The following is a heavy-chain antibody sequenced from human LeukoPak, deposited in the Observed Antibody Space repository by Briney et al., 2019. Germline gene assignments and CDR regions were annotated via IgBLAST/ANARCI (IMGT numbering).Heavy chain of an antibody. Sequence: PSETLSLTCAVYGGSFSGYYWSWIRQPPGKGLEWIGEINHSGSTNYNPSLKSRVTISVDTSKNQFSLKLSSVTAADTAVYYCARGPQLWSGELLNYYYYGMDVWGQGTTVTVSS. CDR1: GGSFSGYY. CDR3: ARGPQLWSGELLNYYYYGMDV. D-gene: IGHD3-10*01. CDR2: INHSGST. V-gene: IGHV4-34*01. J-gene: IGHJ6*02.